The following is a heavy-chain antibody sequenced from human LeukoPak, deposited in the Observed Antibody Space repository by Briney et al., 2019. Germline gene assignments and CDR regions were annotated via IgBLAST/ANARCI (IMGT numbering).Heavy chain of an antibody. D-gene: IGHD1-14*01. CDR3: ARDLGHCRNVVCSSSAY. CDR1: GYTFTSYY. V-gene: IGHV1-18*04. CDR2: ISTYSGDT. J-gene: IGHJ4*02. Sequence: GASVKVSCKASGYTFTSYYMHWVRQAPGQGLEWMGWISTYSGDTIYAQKIQGRVTMTADTSTNTVYMDLRSLRSDDTAVYYCARDLGHCRNVVCSSSAYWGRGTLVTVSS.